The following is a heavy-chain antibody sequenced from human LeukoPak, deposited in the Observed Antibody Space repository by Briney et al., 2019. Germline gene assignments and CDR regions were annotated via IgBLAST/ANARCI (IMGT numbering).Heavy chain of an antibody. V-gene: IGHV4-59*01. Sequence: SETLSLTCTVSGGSISSYYWSWIRQPPGKGLEWIGYIYYSGSTNYNPSLKSRVTISVDMSKNQFSLKLSSVTAADTAVYYCARLSSSWDSGYFDYWGQGTLVTVSS. CDR2: IYYSGST. CDR3: ARLSSSWDSGYFDY. D-gene: IGHD6-13*01. J-gene: IGHJ4*02. CDR1: GGSISSYY.